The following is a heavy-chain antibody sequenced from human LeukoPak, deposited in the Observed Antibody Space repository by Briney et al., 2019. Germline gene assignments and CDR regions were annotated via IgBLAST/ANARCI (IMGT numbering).Heavy chain of an antibody. Sequence: SETLSLTCTVSGGSISSYYWSWIRQSPGKGLEWIGYIYNSGSTNYNPSLKSRVTMSVDTSKNQFSLKLSSVTAADTAVYYCARVAVAGNRVYYFDYWGQGTLVTVSS. V-gene: IGHV4-59*12. CDR3: ARVAVAGNRVYYFDY. J-gene: IGHJ4*02. CDR2: IYNSGST. D-gene: IGHD6-19*01. CDR1: GGSISSYY.